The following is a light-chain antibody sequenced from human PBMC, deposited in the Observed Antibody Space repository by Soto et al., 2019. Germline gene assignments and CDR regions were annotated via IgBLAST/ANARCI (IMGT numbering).Light chain of an antibody. CDR1: QSVSSN. V-gene: IGKV3D-15*01. Sequence: EIVMTQSPATLSVSPGERATLSCRASQSVSSNLAWYQQKPGQAPRLLIYGASIRATGIPARFSGSGSGTKFTLTNSSLQSEDFAVYYCQQYNNWPLTFGGGTKVEIK. CDR2: GAS. CDR3: QQYNNWPLT. J-gene: IGKJ4*01.